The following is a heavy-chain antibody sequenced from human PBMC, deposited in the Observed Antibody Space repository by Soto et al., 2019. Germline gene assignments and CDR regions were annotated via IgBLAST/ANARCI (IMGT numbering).Heavy chain of an antibody. CDR2: ISAYNGNT. D-gene: IGHD5-18*01. V-gene: IGHV1-18*04. CDR1: GYTFTSYG. J-gene: IGHJ6*02. Sequence: GASVKVSCKASGYTFTSYGISWVRQAPGQGLEWMGWISAYNGNTNYAQKLQGRVTMTTDTSTSTAYMELRSLRSDDTAVYYCARVAGDTRNYYYGMDVWGQGTTVTVSS. CDR3: ARVAGDTRNYYYGMDV.